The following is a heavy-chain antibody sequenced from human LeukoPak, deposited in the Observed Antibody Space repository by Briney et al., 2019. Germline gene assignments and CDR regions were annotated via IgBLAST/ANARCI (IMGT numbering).Heavy chain of an antibody. V-gene: IGHV4-61*01. J-gene: IGHJ4*02. CDR1: GGSVSSGSYY. D-gene: IGHD2-2*01. CDR2: IYYSGST. CDR3: ARDGVYCSSTSCSKYYFDY. Sequence: SETLSLTCTVSGGSVSSGSYYWSWIRQPPGKGLDWIGYIYYSGSTNYNPSLKSRVTISVDTSKNQFSLKLSSVTAADTAVYYCARDGVYCSSTSCSKYYFDYWGQGTLVTVSS.